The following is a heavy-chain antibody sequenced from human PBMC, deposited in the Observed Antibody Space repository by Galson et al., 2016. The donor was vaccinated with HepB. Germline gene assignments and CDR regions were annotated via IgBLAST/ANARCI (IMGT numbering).Heavy chain of an antibody. CDR2: IWYDGSNK. CDR1: GFTFSSYG. Sequence: SLRLSCAASGFTFSSYGMHWVRQAPGKGLEWVAVIWYDGSNKYYADSVKGRFTISRDNSKNTLYLQMNSLRAEDTAVYYCAREDSQIAVAALDYWGQGTLDTVSS. J-gene: IGHJ4*02. D-gene: IGHD6-19*01. V-gene: IGHV3-33*01. CDR3: AREDSQIAVAALDY.